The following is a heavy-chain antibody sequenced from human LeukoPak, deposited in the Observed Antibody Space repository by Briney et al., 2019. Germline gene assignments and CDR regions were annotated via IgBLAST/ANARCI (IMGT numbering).Heavy chain of an antibody. CDR1: GGSFSGYY. Sequence: SETLSLTCAVYGGSFSGYYWSWIRQPPGKGLEWIGEINHSGSTNYNPSLKSRVTISVDTSKNQFSLKLSSVTAADTAVYYCARGVIVVVVAAPYYYYYMDVWGKGTTVTVSS. V-gene: IGHV4-34*01. CDR3: ARGVIVVVVAAPYYYYYMDV. J-gene: IGHJ6*03. D-gene: IGHD2-15*01. CDR2: INHSGST.